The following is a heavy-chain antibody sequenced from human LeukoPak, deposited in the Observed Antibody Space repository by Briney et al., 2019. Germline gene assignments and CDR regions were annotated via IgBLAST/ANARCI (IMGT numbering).Heavy chain of an antibody. J-gene: IGHJ6*02. CDR3: ARSPVTTRYYYYGMDV. CDR1: GFTFSSYS. Sequence: PGGSLRLSCAASGFTFSSYSMNWVRQAPGKGLEWVSSISSSSSYIYYADSVKGRFTISRDNAKNSLYLQMNSLRAEDTAVYYCARSPVTTRYYYYGMDVWGQGTTVTVSS. V-gene: IGHV3-21*01. CDR2: ISSSSSYI. D-gene: IGHD4-17*01.